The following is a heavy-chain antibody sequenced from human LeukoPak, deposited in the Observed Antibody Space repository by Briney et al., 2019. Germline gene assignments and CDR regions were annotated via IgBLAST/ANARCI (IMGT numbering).Heavy chain of an antibody. CDR3: ARRSSQADWFDP. CDR2: ISAYNGNT. V-gene: IGHV1-18*01. J-gene: IGHJ5*02. Sequence: ASVKVSCKASGYTFTSNPMYWVRQAPGQRLEWMGWISAYNGNTNYAQKLQGRVTMTTDTSTSTAYMELGSLRSDDTAVYYCARRSSQADWFDPWGQGTLVTVSS. CDR1: GYTFTSNP. D-gene: IGHD6-19*01.